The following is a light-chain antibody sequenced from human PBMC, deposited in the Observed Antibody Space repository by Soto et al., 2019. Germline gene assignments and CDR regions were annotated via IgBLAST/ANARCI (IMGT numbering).Light chain of an antibody. J-gene: IGKJ5*01. V-gene: IGKV3-11*01. Sequence: EIVLTHSPATLSLSPCERATLSSSASQSVSSYLAWYQQKPGQAPRLLIYDASNRATGIPARFSGSGSGTDFTLTISSLEPEDFAVYYCQQRSNWPPSITFGQGTRLEIK. CDR1: QSVSSY. CDR3: QQRSNWPPSIT. CDR2: DAS.